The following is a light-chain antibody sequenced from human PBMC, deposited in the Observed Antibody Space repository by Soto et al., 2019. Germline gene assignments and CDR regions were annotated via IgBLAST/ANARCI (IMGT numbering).Light chain of an antibody. J-gene: IGKJ2*01. CDR2: AAS. Sequence: DIQMTQSPSSLSASVGDRVTITCRARQSISSYLNWYQQKPGKAPKLLIYAASSLQRVVRSRFSGSGSGTDFTLTISSLQPEDFATYYCQQSYSTPQNTFGQGTKLEIK. CDR1: QSISSY. V-gene: IGKV1-39*01. CDR3: QQSYSTPQNT.